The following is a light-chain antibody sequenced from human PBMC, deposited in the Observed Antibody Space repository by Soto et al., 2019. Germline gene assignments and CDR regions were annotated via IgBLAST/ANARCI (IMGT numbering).Light chain of an antibody. Sequence: EIVLTQSPATLSLSPGERATLSFSASQSVSSSYLAWYQQKPGQAPRLLIYGASSRATGIPDRFSGSGSGTDFTLTISRLEPEDFAVYYCQQYGSSPLTFGQGTKVDIK. CDR1: QSVSSSY. J-gene: IGKJ1*01. CDR2: GAS. CDR3: QQYGSSPLT. V-gene: IGKV3-20*01.